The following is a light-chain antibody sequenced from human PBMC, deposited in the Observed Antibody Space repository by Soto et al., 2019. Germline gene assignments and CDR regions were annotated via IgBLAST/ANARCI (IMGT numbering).Light chain of an antibody. CDR2: EVS. J-gene: IGLJ1*01. CDR3: CSLTTSHTYV. Sequence: QSVLTQPASVSGSPGQSITISCTGTSSDVGGYNYVSWYQQHPGKAPKLMIYEVSNRPSGVSNRFSGSKSGNTASLTISGLQADDEADYYCCSLTTSHTYVFGSGTNVTVL. V-gene: IGLV2-14*01. CDR1: SSDVGGYNY.